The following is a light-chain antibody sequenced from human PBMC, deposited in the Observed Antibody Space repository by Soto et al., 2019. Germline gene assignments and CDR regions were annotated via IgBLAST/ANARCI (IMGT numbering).Light chain of an antibody. CDR1: QTGSSSY. J-gene: IGKJ1*01. CDR3: QHYGSSQWTFGQWT. CDR2: GAS. V-gene: IGKV3-20*01. Sequence: PGERATLSCRASQTGSSSYLAWYQQKPGQAPRLLIYGASTRATGIPDRFSGSGSGTDFTLTISRLEPEDSAVYFCQHYGSSQWTFGQWTFGQETKVEIK.